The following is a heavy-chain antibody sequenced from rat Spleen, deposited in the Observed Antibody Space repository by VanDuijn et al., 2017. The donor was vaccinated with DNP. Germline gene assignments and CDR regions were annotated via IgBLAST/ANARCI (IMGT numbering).Heavy chain of an antibody. CDR3: ARPNYGGYEGWFAY. CDR1: GFTFGDYA. J-gene: IGHJ3*01. CDR2: ISYDGGIT. D-gene: IGHD1-11*01. Sequence: EVQLVESGGGLVQPGRSMKLSCAASGFTFGDYAMAWVRQSPKKGLEWVAYISYDGGITNYGDSVKGRFTISRDNAKSTLYLQMDSLRSEDTATYYCARPNYGGYEGWFAYWGQGTLVTVSS. V-gene: IGHV5-22*01.